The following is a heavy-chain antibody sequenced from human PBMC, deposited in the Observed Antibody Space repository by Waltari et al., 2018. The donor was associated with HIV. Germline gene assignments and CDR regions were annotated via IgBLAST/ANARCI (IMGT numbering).Heavy chain of an antibody. D-gene: IGHD3-3*01. CDR1: GGSISSGSYY. Sequence: QVQLQESGPGLVKPSQTLSLTCTVSGGSISSGSYYWSWIRQPAGKGLELIGRIDTSGSTNYSPSLKSRVTISVDTSKNQFSLKLRSVTAADTAVYYCARAYYDFWSGTGSSGNWFDPWGQGTLVTVSS. V-gene: IGHV4-61*02. J-gene: IGHJ5*02. CDR3: ARAYYDFWSGTGSSGNWFDP. CDR2: IDTSGST.